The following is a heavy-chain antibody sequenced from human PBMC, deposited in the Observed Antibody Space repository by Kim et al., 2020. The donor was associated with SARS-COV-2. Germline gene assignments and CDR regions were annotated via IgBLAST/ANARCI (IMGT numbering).Heavy chain of an antibody. CDR2: IYNDGST. J-gene: IGHJ4*02. V-gene: IGHV3-53*01. Sequence: GGSLRLSCAASGFTVTNNYMTWVRQAPGKGLEWVSLIYNDGSTKYADSVKGRFTISRDNSRNTLFLQMNSLRAEDTAMYYCAKESVTYLLWGQGTLVTVSS. D-gene: IGHD1-26*01. CDR3: AKESVTYLL. CDR1: GFTVTNNY.